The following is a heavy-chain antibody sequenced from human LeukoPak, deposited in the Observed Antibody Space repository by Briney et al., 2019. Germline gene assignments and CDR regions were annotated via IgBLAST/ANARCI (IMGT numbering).Heavy chain of an antibody. J-gene: IGHJ4*02. D-gene: IGHD6-19*01. Sequence: GGSLRLSCAASGFTFDDYTMHWVRQAPGKGLEWVSLISWDGGSKYYADSVKGRFTISRDNAKNSLYLQMNSLRAEDTAVYYCARDSIAVAGTGDYWGQGTLVTVSS. CDR1: GFTFDDYT. CDR2: ISWDGGSK. CDR3: ARDSIAVAGTGDY. V-gene: IGHV3-43*01.